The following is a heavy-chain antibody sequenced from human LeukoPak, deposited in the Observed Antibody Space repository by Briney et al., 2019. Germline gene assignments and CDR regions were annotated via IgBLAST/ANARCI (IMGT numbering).Heavy chain of an antibody. CDR1: GFTFSNYA. CDR2: ISSNGGST. Sequence: PGGSLRLSYGASGFTFSNYAVHWVRQAPGKGLEYVSAISSNGGSTYYANSVKGRFTISRDNSKNTLYLQMGSLRAEDMAVYYCARAPGTYYDYWGQGTLVTVSS. V-gene: IGHV3-64*01. J-gene: IGHJ4*02. D-gene: IGHD3-10*01. CDR3: ARAPGTYYDY.